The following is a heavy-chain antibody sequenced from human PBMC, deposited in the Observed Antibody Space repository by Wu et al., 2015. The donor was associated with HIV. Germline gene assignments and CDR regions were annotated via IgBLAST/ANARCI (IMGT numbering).Heavy chain of an antibody. Sequence: QVQLVQSGAEVKKPGASVKVSCKASGYTFTSYYMHWVRQAPGQGLEWMGIINPSGGSTSYAQKFQGRVTMTRDTSTSTVYMELSSLRSEDTAVYYCARPTENYGDPPXFDYWGQGTLVTVSS. D-gene: IGHD4-17*01. CDR3: ARPTENYGDPPXFDY. V-gene: IGHV1-46*03. J-gene: IGHJ4*02. CDR1: GYTFTSYY. CDR2: INPSGGST.